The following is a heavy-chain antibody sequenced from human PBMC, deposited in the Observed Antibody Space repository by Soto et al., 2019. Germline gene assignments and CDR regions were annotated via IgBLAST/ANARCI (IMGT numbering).Heavy chain of an antibody. Sequence: QVQLQQWGAGLLKPSETLSLTCAVYGGSFSGYYWSWIRQPPGKGLEWIGEINHSGSTNYNPSLTRRGTTPVDASKNQFSLKLSSVTAADTAVYYCARGRVVLKRGYFDLWGRGTLVTVSS. CDR2: INHSGST. CDR1: GGSFSGYY. D-gene: IGHD2-15*01. J-gene: IGHJ2*01. CDR3: ARGRVVLKRGYFDL. V-gene: IGHV4-34*01.